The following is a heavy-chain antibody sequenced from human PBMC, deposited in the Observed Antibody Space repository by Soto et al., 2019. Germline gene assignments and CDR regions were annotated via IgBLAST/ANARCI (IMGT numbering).Heavy chain of an antibody. Sequence: QVQLQESGPGLVKPSQTLSLTCSVSGGSINSGGYYWTWIRQHPGKGPEWIGNIFYSGSTSYNPSLKSRLTISIDTSKTHFSLKLSSVTAADTAVYYCARNSISKKIDYWGQGTLVTVSS. CDR2: IFYSGST. CDR1: GGSINSGGYY. V-gene: IGHV4-31*03. J-gene: IGHJ4*02. D-gene: IGHD3-22*01. CDR3: ARNSISKKIDY.